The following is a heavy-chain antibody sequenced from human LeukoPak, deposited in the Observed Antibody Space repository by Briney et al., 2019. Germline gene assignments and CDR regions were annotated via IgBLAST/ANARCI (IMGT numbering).Heavy chain of an antibody. V-gene: IGHV2-5*02. CDR2: IYCDDEK. CDR1: GVSVSTGGVG. CDR3: AHSLRSRSCNGGSCYDFHY. D-gene: IGHD2-15*01. Sequence: SGPTLVKPTQTLTLTCTFSGVSVSTGGVGVGWIGQPPVKALEWLALIYCDDEKRYSPSLKNTLTITEDISKSKVVIIMTNLDPEDTATYYCAHSLRSRSCNGGSCYDFHYCGQGTLVTVSS. J-gene: IGHJ4*02.